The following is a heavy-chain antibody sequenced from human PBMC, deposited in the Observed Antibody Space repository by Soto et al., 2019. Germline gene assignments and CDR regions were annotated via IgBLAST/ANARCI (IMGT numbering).Heavy chain of an antibody. Sequence: EVQLLESGGGLVQPGGSLRLSCAASGFTFSSYAMSWVRQAPGKGLEWVSAISGSGGSTYYADSVKGRFTISRDNSKNTLYLQMNGLRAEDTAVYHCAKIAYCSGGSCYSVAGWFDPWGQGTLVTVSS. CDR2: ISGSGGST. V-gene: IGHV3-23*01. CDR3: AKIAYCSGGSCYSVAGWFDP. CDR1: GFTFSSYA. D-gene: IGHD2-15*01. J-gene: IGHJ5*02.